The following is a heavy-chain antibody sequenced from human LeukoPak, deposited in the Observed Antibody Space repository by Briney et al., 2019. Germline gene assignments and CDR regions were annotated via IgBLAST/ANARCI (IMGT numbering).Heavy chain of an antibody. CDR3: AREGLGFHDSSGYYYFDY. CDR2: ISVYNGNT. CDR1: GYTFTSYD. D-gene: IGHD3-22*01. J-gene: IGHJ4*02. V-gene: IGHV1-18*01. Sequence: ASVKVSCKASGYTFTSYDISWVRQAPGQGLEWMGWISVYNGNTNYAQKLQGRVTMTTDTSTSTAYMELRSLRSDDTAVYYCAREGLGFHDSSGYYYFDYWGQGTLVTVSS.